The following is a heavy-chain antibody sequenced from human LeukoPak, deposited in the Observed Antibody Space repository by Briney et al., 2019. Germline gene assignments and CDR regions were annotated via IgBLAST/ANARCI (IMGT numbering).Heavy chain of an antibody. D-gene: IGHD1-26*01. CDR3: ARVVGASHHTIDY. J-gene: IGHJ4*02. CDR2: IYSCDRT. CDR1: GFTVSAYS. Sequence: GGPLRLSCAASGFTVSAYSMGWVRQAPGKGLEWLSLIYSCDRTYHADPVKGRFTVSRDDSENTLSLQMNSLRVEDTALYFCARVVGASHHTIDYWGQGALVTVSS. V-gene: IGHV3-53*01.